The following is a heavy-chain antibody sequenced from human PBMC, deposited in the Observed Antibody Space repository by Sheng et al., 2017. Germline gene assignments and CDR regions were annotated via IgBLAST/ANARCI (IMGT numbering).Heavy chain of an antibody. V-gene: IGHV3-21*01. J-gene: IGHJ4*02. Sequence: EVQLVESGGGLVKPGGSLRLSCAASGFTFSSYSMNWVRQAPGKGLEWVSSISSSSSYIYYADSVKGRFTISRDNAKNSLYLQMNSLRAEDTAVYYCARDEDYRGPFDYWGQGTLVTVSS. CDR3: ARDEDYRGPFDY. D-gene: IGHD4-4*01. CDR2: ISSSSSYI. CDR1: GFTFSSYS.